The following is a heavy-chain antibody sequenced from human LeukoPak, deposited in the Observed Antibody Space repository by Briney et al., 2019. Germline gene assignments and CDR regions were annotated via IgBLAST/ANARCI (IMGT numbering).Heavy chain of an antibody. CDR1: GGTFSSYA. D-gene: IGHD2-15*01. CDR2: IIPILGIA. Sequence: SVKVSCKASGGTFSSYAISWVRQAPGQGLEWMGRIIPILGIANYAQKFQGRVTITADKSTSTAYMELSSLRSEDTAVYYCARGKPSLGYCSGGSCSYGRAGGTSFDYWGQGTLVTVSS. V-gene: IGHV1-69*04. J-gene: IGHJ4*02. CDR3: ARGKPSLGYCSGGSCSYGRAGGTSFDY.